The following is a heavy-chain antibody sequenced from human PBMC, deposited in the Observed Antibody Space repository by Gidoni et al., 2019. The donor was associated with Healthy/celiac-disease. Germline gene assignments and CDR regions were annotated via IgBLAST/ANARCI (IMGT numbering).Heavy chain of an antibody. CDR1: GVTVRSEG. CDR3: AKELGYFSGGSCYSSLSFDY. V-gene: IGHV3-30*18. CDR2: LSYVVSHN. J-gene: IGHJ4*02. D-gene: IGHD2-15*01. Sequence: QVQLVESGGGVVQPGRAMRRSCGASGVTVRSEGRHWVRQAPGTGLEWVAVLSYVVSHNYYAHSVTGRFPLSRDNSKNTLYLQMNSLRAEDTAVYYCAKELGYFSGGSCYSSLSFDYWGQGTLVTVSS.